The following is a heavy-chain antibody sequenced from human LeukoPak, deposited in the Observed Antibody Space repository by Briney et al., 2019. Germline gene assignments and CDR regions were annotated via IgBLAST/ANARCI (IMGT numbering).Heavy chain of an antibody. V-gene: IGHV3-53*01. Sequence: GGSLRLSCAASGFSVNSNYMSWVRQAPGKGLELVSVISGGGSTYYADSVKGRFTISRDISKNTLYLQMNSLRAEDTAVYYCARGGGSGSYESFDYWGQGALVTVSS. J-gene: IGHJ4*02. CDR1: GFSVNSNY. D-gene: IGHD3-10*01. CDR3: ARGGGSGSYESFDY. CDR2: ISGGGST.